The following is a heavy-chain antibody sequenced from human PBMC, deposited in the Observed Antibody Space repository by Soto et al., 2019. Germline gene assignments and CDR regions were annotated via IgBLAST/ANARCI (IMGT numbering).Heavy chain of an antibody. CDR3: ARGPQRGSRGYSYGYYRFDY. V-gene: IGHV4-34*01. J-gene: IGHJ4*02. Sequence: SETLSLTCAVYGGSFSGYYWSWIRKPPGKGLEWIGEINHSGSTNYNPSLKSRVTISVDTSKNQFSLKLSSVTAADTAVYCCARGPQRGSRGYSYGYYRFDYWGQGTQVTV. D-gene: IGHD5-18*01. CDR1: GGSFSGYY. CDR2: INHSGST.